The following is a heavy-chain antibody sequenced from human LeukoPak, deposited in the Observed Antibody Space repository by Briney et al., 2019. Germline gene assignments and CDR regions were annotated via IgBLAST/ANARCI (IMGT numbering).Heavy chain of an antibody. CDR1: GFTFSSYA. D-gene: IGHD2-2*01. Sequence: GGSLRLSCAASGFTFSSYAMSWVRQAPGKGLEWVSAISGSGGSTYCADSVKGRFTISRDNSKNTLYLQMNSLRAEDTAVYYCAKDPLIVVVPAAMEYFDYWGQGTLVTVSS. CDR2: ISGSGGST. J-gene: IGHJ4*02. CDR3: AKDPLIVVVPAAMEYFDY. V-gene: IGHV3-23*01.